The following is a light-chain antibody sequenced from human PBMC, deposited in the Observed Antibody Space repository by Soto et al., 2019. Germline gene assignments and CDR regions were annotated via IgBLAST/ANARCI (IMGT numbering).Light chain of an antibody. CDR3: QQRNIWPPVT. V-gene: IGKV3-11*01. J-gene: IGKJ5*01. CDR1: QSFRGL. CDR2: DAY. Sequence: EVVLTQSRVTLSLSAGERANRACRVSQSFRGLLAWYQQKPGQAPRLLIYDAYNRATGIPARFSGSGSGTDFTLTISSLEPEDSAIYYCQQRNIWPPVTFGQGTRLENK.